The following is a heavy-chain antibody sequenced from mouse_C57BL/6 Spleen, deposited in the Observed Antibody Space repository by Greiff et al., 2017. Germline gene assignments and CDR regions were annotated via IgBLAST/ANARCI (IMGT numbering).Heavy chain of an antibody. CDR2: INPSSGYT. D-gene: IGHD2-1*01. V-gene: IGHV1-7*01. CDR1: GYTFTSYW. CDR3: ARHEDGTTRYWYFDV. J-gene: IGHJ1*03. Sequence: VQLQQSGAELAKPGASVKLSCKASGYTFTSYWMHWVKQRPGQGLEWIGYINPSSGYTKYNQKFKDKATLTADKSSSTVYMELSRLTSEDSAVYFCARHEDGTTRYWYFDVWGTGTTVTVSS.